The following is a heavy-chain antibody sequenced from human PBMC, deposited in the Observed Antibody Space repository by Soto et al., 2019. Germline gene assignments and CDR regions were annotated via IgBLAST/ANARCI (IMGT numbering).Heavy chain of an antibody. V-gene: IGHV4-39*01. CDR2: IYYSGTT. CDR3: ARSSSALVDP. Sequence: QLHLQESGPGLVKPSETLSLTCTVSGGSITSDGYYWGWIRQPPGKGLEWIGSIYYSGTTYYNPSLKSRVTISVDPAKNQISLKLSSVSAADTAVYYCARSSSALVDPWGQGTLVTVSS. CDR1: GGSITSDGYY. D-gene: IGHD3-16*01. J-gene: IGHJ5*02.